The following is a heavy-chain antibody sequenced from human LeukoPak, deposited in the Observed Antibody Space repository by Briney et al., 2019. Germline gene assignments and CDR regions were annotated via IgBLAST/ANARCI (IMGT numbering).Heavy chain of an antibody. Sequence: GGSLRLSCAASGFTFISYAMSWVRQAPGKGLEWISGVSGSDGITYYADSVKGRFAVSRNNSKNTLYLQMNSLRAEDTAVYYCAKGGVYDFWIRDFFDYWGQGTRVTVSS. CDR1: GFTFISYA. J-gene: IGHJ4*02. V-gene: IGHV3-23*01. CDR3: AKGGVYDFWIRDFFDY. D-gene: IGHD3-3*01. CDR2: VSGSDGIT.